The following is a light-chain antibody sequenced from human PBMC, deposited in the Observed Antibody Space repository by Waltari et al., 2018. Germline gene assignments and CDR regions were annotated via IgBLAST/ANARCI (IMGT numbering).Light chain of an antibody. J-gene: IGKJ1*01. CDR3: QQSYSSPWT. CDR1: QSIDFY. V-gene: IGKV1-39*01. CDR2: ASN. Sequence: DIQMTQSPSSLSASVGDRITITCRASQSIDFYLHWYRQRPGKAPELLIYASNILQSGVPSRFRGSGSGTEFTLTISSLQTEDFVIYYCQQSYSSPWTFGPGTKVEIK.